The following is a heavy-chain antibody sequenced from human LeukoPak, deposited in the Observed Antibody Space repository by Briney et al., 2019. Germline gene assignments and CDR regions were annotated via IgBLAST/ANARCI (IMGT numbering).Heavy chain of an antibody. Sequence: SQTLSPTCTVSGGSISSYYWSWIRQPPGKGLEWIGYIYYSGSTNYNPSLKSRVTISVDTSKNQFSPKLSSVTAADTAVYYCARAYDFWSGSQGGFDPWGQGTLVTVSS. CDR1: GGSISSYY. V-gene: IGHV4-59*08. CDR2: IYYSGST. D-gene: IGHD3-3*01. CDR3: ARAYDFWSGSQGGFDP. J-gene: IGHJ5*02.